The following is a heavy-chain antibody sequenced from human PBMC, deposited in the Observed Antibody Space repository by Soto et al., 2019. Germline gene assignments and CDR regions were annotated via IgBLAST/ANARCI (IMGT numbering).Heavy chain of an antibody. CDR3: ARDPQQLASFDY. CDR2: INAGNGNT. J-gene: IGHJ4*02. V-gene: IGHV1-3*01. D-gene: IGHD6-13*01. Sequence: GGSVKVSCKASGYTFTSYAMHWVRQAPGQRLEWMGWINAGNGNTKYSQKFQGRVTITRDTSASTAYMELSSLRSEDTAVYYCARDPQQLASFDYWGQGTLVTVSS. CDR1: GYTFTSYA.